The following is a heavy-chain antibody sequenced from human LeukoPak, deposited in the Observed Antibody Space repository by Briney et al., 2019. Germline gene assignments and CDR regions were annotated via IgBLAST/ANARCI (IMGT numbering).Heavy chain of an antibody. Sequence: SETLSLTCTVSGGSISSSSYYWGWIRQPPGKGLEWIGSIYYSGSTYYNPSLKSRVTISVDTSKNQFSLKLSSVTAADTAVYYCARDRKYYYDSPPPPDAFDIWGQGTMVTVSS. CDR1: GGSISSSSYY. J-gene: IGHJ3*02. V-gene: IGHV4-39*07. D-gene: IGHD3-22*01. CDR3: ARDRKYYYDSPPPPDAFDI. CDR2: IYYSGST.